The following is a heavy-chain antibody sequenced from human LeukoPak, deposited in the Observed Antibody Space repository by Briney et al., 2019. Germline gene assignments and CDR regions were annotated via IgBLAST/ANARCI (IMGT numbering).Heavy chain of an antibody. CDR1: GGSITRGDNY. V-gene: IGHV4-30-4*01. CDR2: IYYSGST. J-gene: IGHJ6*02. Sequence: SETLSLTRTVSGGSITRGDNYPRWIRQPPGKGLEWIGYIYYSGSTYYNPSLKSRVTISVGTSKNQFSLKLSSVTAADAAVYYCASVSTVHTSGTTTAYYIRIDLGGQGTTVTVSS. CDR3: ASVSTVHTSGTTTAYYIRIDL. D-gene: IGHD1-1*01.